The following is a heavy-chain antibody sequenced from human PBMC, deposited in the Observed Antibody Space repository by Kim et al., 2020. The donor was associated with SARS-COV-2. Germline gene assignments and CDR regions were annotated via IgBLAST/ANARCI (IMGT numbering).Heavy chain of an antibody. D-gene: IGHD3-3*01. CDR3: AKGDCWSGYPMGFDY. V-gene: IGHV3-30*02. Sequence: DTVKGRSTISRDNPKNKRYRKINSLGAEDTAVYYCAKGDCWSGYPMGFDYWGQGTLVTVSS. J-gene: IGHJ4*02.